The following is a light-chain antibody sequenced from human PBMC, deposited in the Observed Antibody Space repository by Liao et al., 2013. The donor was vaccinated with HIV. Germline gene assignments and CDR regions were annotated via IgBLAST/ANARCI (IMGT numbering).Light chain of an antibody. V-gene: IGLV3-21*01. CDR2: YDS. CDR3: QSADSSGTCPV. CDR1: NIGSKS. Sequence: SYVLTQPPSVSVAPGKTARITCGGNNIGSKSVHWYQQKPGQAPVLVIDYDSDRPSGIPERFSGSSSGTTVTLTISGVQAEDEADYYCQSADSSGTCPVFGGGTKLTVL. J-gene: IGLJ3*02.